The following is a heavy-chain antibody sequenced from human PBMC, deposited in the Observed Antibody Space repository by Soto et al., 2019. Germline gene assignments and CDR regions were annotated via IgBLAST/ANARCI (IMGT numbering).Heavy chain of an antibody. CDR1: GGSMISYY. CDR2: TYYSGSA. CDR3: ARVRGTAGKRYFDY. V-gene: IGHV4-59*01. J-gene: IGHJ4*02. Sequence: SETLSLTCTVSGGSMISYYWNWMRQPPGKGLQWIGYTYYSGSATYNPSLKSRVTISVDSSKNQFSLKLDSVTPADTAVYYCARVRGTAGKRYFDYWGPGTLVTVSS. D-gene: IGHD6-13*01.